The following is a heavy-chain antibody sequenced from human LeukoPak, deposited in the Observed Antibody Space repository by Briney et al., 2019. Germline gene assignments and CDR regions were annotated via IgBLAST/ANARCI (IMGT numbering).Heavy chain of an antibody. CDR3: ARDKGTAMVYYYYMDV. V-gene: IGHV4-61*02. CDR2: IYTSGST. CDR1: GGSISSGSYY. Sequence: SETLSLTCTVSGGSISSGSYYWSWIRQPAGKGLEWIGRIYTSGSTNYNPSLKSRVTISVDTSKNQFSLKLSSVTAADTAVYYCARDKGTAMVYYYYMDVWGKGTTVTISS. J-gene: IGHJ6*03. D-gene: IGHD5-18*01.